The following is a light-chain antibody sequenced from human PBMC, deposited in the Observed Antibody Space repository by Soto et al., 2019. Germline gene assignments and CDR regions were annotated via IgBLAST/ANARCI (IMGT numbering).Light chain of an antibody. J-gene: IGLJ1*01. CDR3: SSYTSSSTLLDV. Sequence: QSALTQPASVSGSPGQSITISCTGTSSDVGGYNYVSWYQQHPGKAPKLMIYDVSNRPSGVSNRFSGSKSGNTASLTISGLQAEDEADYCSSYTSSSTLLDVFVTGTKLTVL. CDR2: DVS. CDR1: SSDVGGYNY. V-gene: IGLV2-14*01.